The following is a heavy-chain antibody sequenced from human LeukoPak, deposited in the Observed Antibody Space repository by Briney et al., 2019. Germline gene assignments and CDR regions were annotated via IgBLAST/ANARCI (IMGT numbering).Heavy chain of an antibody. D-gene: IGHD6-13*01. CDR1: GFTFSNAW. J-gene: IGHJ4*02. V-gene: IGHV3-7*01. CDR3: ARSDSSSWYSLHDY. Sequence: GGSLRLSCAASGFTFSNAWMTWVRQAPGKGLEWVANMNQDGSEKYYVDSVKDRFTISRDNAKNSLYLQMNSLRAEDTAVYYCARSDSSSWYSLHDYWGQGTLVTVSS. CDR2: MNQDGSEK.